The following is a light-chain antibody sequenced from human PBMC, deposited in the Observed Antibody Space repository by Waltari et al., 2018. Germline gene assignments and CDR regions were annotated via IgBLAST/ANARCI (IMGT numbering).Light chain of an antibody. CDR3: QQYNQYPHT. Sequence: DIQMTQSPSSLSASKGDRVTITWRASEGIRNYVAWFQQKPGKAPKSLIYAASTLHRGVPSKFTGSGFETDFTLTITSLQPDDFATYYCQQYNQYPHTFGQGTRLE. CDR1: EGIRNY. J-gene: IGKJ2*01. CDR2: AAS. V-gene: IGKV1-16*02.